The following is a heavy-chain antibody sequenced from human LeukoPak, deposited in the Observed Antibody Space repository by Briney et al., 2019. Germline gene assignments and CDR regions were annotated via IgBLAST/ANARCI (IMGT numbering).Heavy chain of an antibody. J-gene: IGHJ4*02. CDR3: AREWELLEGDY. V-gene: IGHV1-2*02. D-gene: IGHD1-26*01. Sequence: ASVKVSCKASGYTFTSYDINWVRQTTGQGLEWMGWINPNSGGTNYAQKFQGRVTMTRDTSISTAYMELSRLRSDDTAVYYCAREWELLEGDYWGQGTLVTVSS. CDR2: INPNSGGT. CDR1: GYTFTSYD.